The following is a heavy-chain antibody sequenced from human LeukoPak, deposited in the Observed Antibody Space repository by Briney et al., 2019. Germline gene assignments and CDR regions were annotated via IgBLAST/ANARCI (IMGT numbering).Heavy chain of an antibody. CDR1: GGSFSGYY. CDR3: ARGRGYDFWSGHAHYYMDV. V-gene: IGHV4-34*01. Sequence: PSETLSLTCAVYGGSFSGYYWSWIRQPPGKGLEWIGEINHSGSTNYNPSLKSRVTISVDTSKSQFSLKLSSVTAADTAVYYCARGRGYDFWSGHAHYYMDVWGKGTTVTVSS. J-gene: IGHJ6*03. D-gene: IGHD3-3*01. CDR2: INHSGST.